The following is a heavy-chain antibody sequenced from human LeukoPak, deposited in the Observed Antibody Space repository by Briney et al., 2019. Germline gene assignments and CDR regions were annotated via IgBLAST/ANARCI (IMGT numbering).Heavy chain of an antibody. CDR3: ARAYSSSWYRDAFDI. J-gene: IGHJ3*02. Sequence: GGSLRLSCAASGFTFSSYSMNWVRQAPGKGLEWVSSISSSSSYIYYADSVKGRFTISRDNAKNSLYLQMNSLRAEDTAVYYCARAYSSSWYRDAFDIWGQGTMVTVSS. V-gene: IGHV3-21*01. CDR2: ISSSSSYI. D-gene: IGHD6-13*01. CDR1: GFTFSSYS.